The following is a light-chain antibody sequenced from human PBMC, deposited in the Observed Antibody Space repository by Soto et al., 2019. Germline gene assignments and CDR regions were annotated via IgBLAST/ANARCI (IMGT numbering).Light chain of an antibody. CDR3: QQRSNWPPPT. J-gene: IGKJ5*01. CDR1: QSVNSY. CDR2: DAS. Sequence: EIVLTQSPATLSLSPGERATLSCRASQSVNSYLAWYQQKPGQAPRLLIYDASNRATGIPARFSGSGSGTDFTLTISSLEPEDFAVYYCQQRSNWPPPTFGQGTRLEIK. V-gene: IGKV3-11*01.